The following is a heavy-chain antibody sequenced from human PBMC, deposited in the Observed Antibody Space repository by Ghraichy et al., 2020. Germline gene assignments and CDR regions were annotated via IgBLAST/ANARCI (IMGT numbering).Heavy chain of an antibody. CDR1: GFPFNSYA. CDR3: VRDDTAN. Sequence: GGSLRLSCVASGFPFNSYAMHWVRQAPGKDLEWVAVMLYDGSQRLYAESVRGRFTISRDSSKNTLFLEMDSLRPDDTAVYHCVRDDTANWGQGTLGTGSS. CDR2: MLYDGSQR. D-gene: IGHD6-25*01. J-gene: IGHJ4*02. V-gene: IGHV3-30-3*01.